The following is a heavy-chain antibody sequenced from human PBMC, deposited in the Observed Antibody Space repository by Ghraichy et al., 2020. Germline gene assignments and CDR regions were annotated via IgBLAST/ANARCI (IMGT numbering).Heavy chain of an antibody. CDR1: GFTVSSNY. J-gene: IGHJ4*02. V-gene: IGHV3-66*01. D-gene: IGHD1-26*01. Sequence: GESLNISCAASGFTVSSNYMNWVRQAPGKGLEWVSVMYSGGSTYYADSVKGRFTISRDNSKNTLYLQMNNLRAEDTAVYYCARDRVGATNIFDYWGQGTLVTVSS. CDR3: ARDRVGATNIFDY. CDR2: MYSGGST.